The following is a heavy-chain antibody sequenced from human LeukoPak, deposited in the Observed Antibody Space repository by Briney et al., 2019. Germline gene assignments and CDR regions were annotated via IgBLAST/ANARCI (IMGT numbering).Heavy chain of an antibody. V-gene: IGHV1-2*02. CDR1: GYTFTVYY. Sequence: ASVTVSCKASGYTFTVYYMHWVRQAPGQGLEWMGWINPNSGGTDYAQKFQGRVTMARDTSISTAYIELSSLTSDDTAVYYCSRGRADGYSGYDFGDYWGQGTLVTVSS. D-gene: IGHD5-12*01. CDR3: SRGRADGYSGYDFGDY. CDR2: INPNSGGT. J-gene: IGHJ4*02.